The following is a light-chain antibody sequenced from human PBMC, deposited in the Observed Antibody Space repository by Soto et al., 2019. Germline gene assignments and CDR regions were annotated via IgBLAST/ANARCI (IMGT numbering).Light chain of an antibody. CDR2: AVS. CDR3: LQHNSFPWT. CDR1: QTVSNS. J-gene: IGKJ1*01. V-gene: IGKV1-17*03. Sequence: DIQMTQSPPAMSASVGDRVTITCRASQTVSNSLAWFQQKPGKVPKRLIYAVSSLQRGVPSRFSGGGSGTEFTLTISSLQPEDCATYYCLQHNSFPWTFGQGTKVEVK.